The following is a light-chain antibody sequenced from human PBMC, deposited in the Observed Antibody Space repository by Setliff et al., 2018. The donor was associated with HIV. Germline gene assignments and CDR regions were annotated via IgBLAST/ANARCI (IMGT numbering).Light chain of an antibody. CDR2: DVI. CDR3: SSYTTSSTLYV. CDR1: SSDVGGYYS. J-gene: IGLJ1*01. V-gene: IGLV2-14*03. Sequence: LAQPASVSGSPGQSITISCTGISSDVGGYYSVSWYQQHPGKAPKLMIYDVINRPSGVSNRFSGSRSGNTASLTISGLQVEDEADYYCSSYTTSSTLYVLGPGTKVTVL.